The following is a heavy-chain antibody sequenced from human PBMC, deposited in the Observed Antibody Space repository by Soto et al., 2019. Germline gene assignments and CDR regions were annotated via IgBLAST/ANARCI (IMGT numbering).Heavy chain of an antibody. V-gene: IGHV2-5*02. Sequence: QITLKESGPTLVKPTQTLTLTCTFSGFSLSTSGVGVGWIRQPPGKALEWLAVIYWDDDKRYSPSLKTRLTITKDTSKNQVVLTMTNMDPVDTATYYCAHSDGVRRIITYYFDSWGQGTLVTVSS. D-gene: IGHD3-10*01. J-gene: IGHJ4*02. CDR1: GFSLSTSGVG. CDR3: AHSDGVRRIITYYFDS. CDR2: IYWDDDK.